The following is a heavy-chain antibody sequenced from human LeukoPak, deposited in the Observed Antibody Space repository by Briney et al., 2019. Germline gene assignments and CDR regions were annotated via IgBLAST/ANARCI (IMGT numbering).Heavy chain of an antibody. CDR3: AGVVYCSGGSCQIFAFDI. D-gene: IGHD2-15*01. Sequence: PGGSLRLSCAASGFTFSDYYMSWIRQAPGKGLERISYISSSGSTIFYADSVKGRFTISRDNAKNSLYLQMNSLRAEDTAVYYCAGVVYCSGGSCQIFAFDIWGQGTMVTVSS. J-gene: IGHJ3*02. V-gene: IGHV3-11*01. CDR2: ISSSGSTI. CDR1: GFTFSDYY.